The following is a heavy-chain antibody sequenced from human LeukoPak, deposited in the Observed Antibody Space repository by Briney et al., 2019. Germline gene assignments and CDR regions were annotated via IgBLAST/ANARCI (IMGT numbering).Heavy chain of an antibody. Sequence: GGSLRLSCAASGFTSSSYALNWVRQAPGKGLEWVATVSGSGDRMYHADSVKGRFTISRDNSKNTLYLQMNSLRAEDTAVYYCAKSEENYYFYGMDVWGQGTTVTVSS. CDR1: GFTSSSYA. V-gene: IGHV3-23*01. J-gene: IGHJ6*02. CDR3: AKSEENYYFYGMDV. CDR2: VSGSGDRM.